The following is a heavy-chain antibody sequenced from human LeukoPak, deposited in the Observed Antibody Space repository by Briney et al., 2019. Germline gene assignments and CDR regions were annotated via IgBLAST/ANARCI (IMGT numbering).Heavy chain of an antibody. D-gene: IGHD4-17*01. CDR2: IKSKADGGTT. J-gene: IGHJ4*02. Sequence: PGGSLRLSCAASGFSFTNAWMNWVRQAPGKGLEWIGHIKSKADGGTTDYAAPVKGRFTISRDDSKSTLYLQMDGLNIEDTAVYSCATGPYGDCSDRTCAYLFDYWAQGVLVTVSS. CDR1: GFSFTNAW. V-gene: IGHV3-15*01. CDR3: ATGPYGDCSDRTCAYLFDY.